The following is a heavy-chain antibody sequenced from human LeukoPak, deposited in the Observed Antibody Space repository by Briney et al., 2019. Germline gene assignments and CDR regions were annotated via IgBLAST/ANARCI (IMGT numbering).Heavy chain of an antibody. CDR3: ARIENYYDSSGYNWFDP. CDR2: IYYSGST. J-gene: IGHJ5*02. D-gene: IGHD3-22*01. V-gene: IGHV4-39*01. CDR1: GGSISSSSYY. Sequence: KPSETLSLTCTVSGGSISSSSYYWGWIRQPPGKGLEWIGSIYYSGSTYYNPSLKSRVTISVDTSKNQFSLKLSSVTAADTAVYYCARIENYYDSSGYNWFDPWGQGTLVTVSS.